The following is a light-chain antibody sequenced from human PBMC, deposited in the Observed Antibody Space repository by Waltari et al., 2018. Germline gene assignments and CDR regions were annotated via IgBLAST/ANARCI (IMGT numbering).Light chain of an antibody. CDR2: RNN. J-gene: IGLJ3*02. CDR3: AAWDDSLSGRV. V-gene: IGLV1-47*01. CDR1: RSNIGSNY. Sequence: QSVLTQPPSASGTPGQRVTISCSGSRSNIGSNYVYWYQQLPGTAPTLLIYRNNQRPSGVPDRFSGSKSGTSASLAISGLRSEDEADYDCAAWDDSLSGRVFGGGTKVTVL.